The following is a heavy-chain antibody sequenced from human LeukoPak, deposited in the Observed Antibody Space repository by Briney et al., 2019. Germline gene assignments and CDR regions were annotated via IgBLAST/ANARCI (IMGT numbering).Heavy chain of an antibody. CDR3: ASPYYDFWSGYWGAFDY. D-gene: IGHD3-3*01. V-gene: IGHV3-23*01. Sequence: PGGSLRLSCAASGFTVSSNYMSWVRQAPGKGLEWVSAISGSGGSTYYADSVKGRFTISRDNSKNTLYLQMNSLRAEDTAVYYCASPYYDFWSGYWGAFDYWGQGTLVTVSS. J-gene: IGHJ4*02. CDR2: ISGSGGST. CDR1: GFTVSSNY.